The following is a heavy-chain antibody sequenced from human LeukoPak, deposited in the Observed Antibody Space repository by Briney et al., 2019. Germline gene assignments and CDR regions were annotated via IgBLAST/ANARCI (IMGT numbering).Heavy chain of an antibody. V-gene: IGHV1-18*01. CDR2: ISAYNGNT. D-gene: IGHD2-15*01. Sequence: ASVKVSCKASGYTFTSYGISWVRQAPGQGLEWMGWISAYNGNTNYAQKLQGRVTMTTDTSTSTAYMELRSLRSDDTAVYYCARETRQDATQILYHIYGMDVWGQGTTVTVSS. CDR3: ARETRQDATQILYHIYGMDV. J-gene: IGHJ6*02. CDR1: GYTFTSYG.